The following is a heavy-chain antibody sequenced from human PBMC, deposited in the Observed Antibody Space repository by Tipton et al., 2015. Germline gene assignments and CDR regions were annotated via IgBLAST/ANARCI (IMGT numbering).Heavy chain of an antibody. D-gene: IGHD3/OR15-3a*01. CDR3: ARGDWII. CDR2: INQDGST. CDR1: GGSFSGYY. J-gene: IGHJ4*02. Sequence: TLSLTCGIFGGSFSGYYWSWIRQSPGKGLEWIGEINQDGSTNSNPSLKSRVTISVDTSKNQFSLKLNSVTAADTAVYYCARGDWIIWGQGTLVTVSS. V-gene: IGHV4-34*01.